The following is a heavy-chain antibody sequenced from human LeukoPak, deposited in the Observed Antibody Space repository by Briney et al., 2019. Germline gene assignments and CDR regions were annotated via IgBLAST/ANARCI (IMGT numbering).Heavy chain of an antibody. V-gene: IGHV4-31*03. CDR3: ARDNRDDYYDSSGFFGAFDI. D-gene: IGHD3-22*01. J-gene: IGHJ3*02. CDR2: IYYSGST. Sequence: SETLSLTCTVSGGSISSGGYYWNWIRQHPGKGLEWIGYIYYSGSTYYNPSLRSRLTISVDTSKNQFSLKLRSVTAADAAVYYCARDNRDDYYDSSGFFGAFDIWGQGTMVTVSS. CDR1: GGSISSGGYY.